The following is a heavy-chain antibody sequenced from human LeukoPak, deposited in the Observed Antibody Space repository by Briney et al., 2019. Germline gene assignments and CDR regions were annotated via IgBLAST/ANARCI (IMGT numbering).Heavy chain of an antibody. CDR2: ITSNGDTT. Sequence: GGSLRLSCAASGFTFSTYAMHWVRQAPGKGLEYVSAITSNGDTTYYANSVKGRFTISRDNSKNTLFLQMGSLRTEDTAVYYCAKSSQYSSSSHYFDYWGQGTLVTVSS. CDR1: GFTFSTYA. D-gene: IGHD6-6*01. CDR3: AKSSQYSSSSHYFDY. J-gene: IGHJ4*02. V-gene: IGHV3-64*01.